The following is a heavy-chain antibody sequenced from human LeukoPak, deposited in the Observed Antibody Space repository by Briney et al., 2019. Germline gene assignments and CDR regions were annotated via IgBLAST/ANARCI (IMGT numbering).Heavy chain of an antibody. CDR2: IKQDGSEK. D-gene: IGHD2-21*01. Sequence: GGSLRLSCAASGFTFSRYWMSWIRQAPGKGLEWVANIKQDGSEKYYVESVKGRFTISKDNAKQSLYLQMNGLRVDDTAVYDRAKLGDLFDPWGQGTLVTVSS. CDR3: AKLGDLFDP. V-gene: IGHV3-7*01. CDR1: GFTFSRYW. J-gene: IGHJ5*02.